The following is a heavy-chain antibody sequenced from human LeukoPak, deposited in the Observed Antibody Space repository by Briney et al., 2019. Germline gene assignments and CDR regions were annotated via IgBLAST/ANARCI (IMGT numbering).Heavy chain of an antibody. CDR2: VSYSGST. Sequence: PSETLSLTCTVSGGSISTYYWSWIRQPPGKGLEWIGYVSYSGSTNYNPSFKSRVTISVDTSKNQFSLKLSSVTAADTAFYYCARVDHGDNGYDQAFDYWGQGTLVTVSS. CDR3: ARVDHGDNGYDQAFDY. D-gene: IGHD5-12*01. V-gene: IGHV4-59*01. J-gene: IGHJ4*02. CDR1: GGSISTYY.